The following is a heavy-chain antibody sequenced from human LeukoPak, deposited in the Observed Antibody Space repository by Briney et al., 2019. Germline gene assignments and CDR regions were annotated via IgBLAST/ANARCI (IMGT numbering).Heavy chain of an antibody. CDR1: GFTFSSYS. CDR2: ISYDGSNK. J-gene: IGHJ3*02. CDR3: AREFRLSRDAFDM. Sequence: PGGSLRLSYAASGFTFSSYSMHWVRQAPGKGLEWVAVISYDGSNKYYADSVKGRFTISRDNSKNTLYLQMNSLRAEDTAVYYGAREFRLSRDAFDMWGQGTMVTVSS. V-gene: IGHV3-30-3*01. D-gene: IGHD3-16*02.